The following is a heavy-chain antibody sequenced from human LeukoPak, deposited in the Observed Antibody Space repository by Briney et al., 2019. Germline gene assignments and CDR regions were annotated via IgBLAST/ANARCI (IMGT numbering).Heavy chain of an antibody. V-gene: IGHV3-33*01. CDR1: GFTFSSYG. CDR2: IWYDGSNK. Sequence: GRSLRLSCAASGFTFSSYGMHWVRQAPGKGLEWVAVIWYDGSNKYYADSVKGRFTISRDNSKNTLYLQMSSLRAEDTAVYYCAREKMVATYYYYYYYGMDVWGQGTTVTVSS. J-gene: IGHJ6*02. D-gene: IGHD5-12*01. CDR3: AREKMVATYYYYYYYGMDV.